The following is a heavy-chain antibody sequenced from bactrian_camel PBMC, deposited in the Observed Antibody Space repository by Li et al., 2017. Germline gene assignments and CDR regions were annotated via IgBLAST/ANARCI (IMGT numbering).Heavy chain of an antibody. D-gene: IGHD6*01. CDR2: INSGGGST. V-gene: IGHV3S40*01. CDR1: GFTFSRVD. CDR3: AVDSGDTWWLRADFAY. Sequence: VQLVESGGGLVQPGGSLRLSCAASGFTFSRVDMSWVRQAPGKGLEWVSAINSGGGSTYYADSVKGRFTLSRDNAKNTLYLSMNNLKPDDSAVYYCAVDSGDTWWLRADFAYWGHGTQVTVS. J-gene: IGHJ6*01.